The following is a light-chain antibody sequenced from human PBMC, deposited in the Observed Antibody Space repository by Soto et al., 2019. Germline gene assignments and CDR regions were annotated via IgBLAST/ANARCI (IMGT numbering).Light chain of an antibody. J-gene: IGKJ2*01. V-gene: IGKV1-39*01. CDR3: QQSFSNLLYT. CDR2: AAS. CDR1: QSISSW. Sequence: DMQLTQSPSTLSASVGDRVTLTCLASQSISSWLAWYQQKPGKAPKLLIYAASTLQSGVPSRFSGSGSGTDFTLTISSLQPEDFATYYCQQSFSNLLYTFGQGTKVDI.